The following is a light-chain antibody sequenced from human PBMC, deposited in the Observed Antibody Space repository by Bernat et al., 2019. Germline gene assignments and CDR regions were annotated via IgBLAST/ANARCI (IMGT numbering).Light chain of an antibody. V-gene: IGKV1-33*01. Sequence: DIQMTQSPSPLSASVGDRVTITCQASQDIKYYLNWFQQKPGKAPKLLIYGASNLETGVLSMFSGSGSGTDFSFTISSLQPEDIATYHCQQCHNRPADTFGPGTTVDFE. CDR1: QDIKYY. CDR3: QQCHNRPADT. J-gene: IGKJ3*01. CDR2: GAS.